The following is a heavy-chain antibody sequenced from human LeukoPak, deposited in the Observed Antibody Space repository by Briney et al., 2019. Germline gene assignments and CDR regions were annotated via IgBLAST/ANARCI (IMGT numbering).Heavy chain of an antibody. CDR1: GFTFSDYS. V-gene: IGHV3-7*01. Sequence: PGGSLRLSCAASGFTFSDYSMNWVRQAPGKGLEWVANIKQDGSDKYYVDSVKGRFAISRDNAKNSLYLQMNSLRAEDTAVYYCARACYYDSSGYCHDAIDIWGQGTMVTVSS. D-gene: IGHD3-22*01. J-gene: IGHJ3*02. CDR2: IKQDGSDK. CDR3: ARACYYDSSGYCHDAIDI.